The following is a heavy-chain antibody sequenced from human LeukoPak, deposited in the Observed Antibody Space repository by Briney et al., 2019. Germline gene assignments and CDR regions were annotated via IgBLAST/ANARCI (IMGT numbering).Heavy chain of an antibody. CDR2: TYYRSKWYS. V-gene: IGHV6-1*01. CDR1: GDSVSRNNAG. Sequence: SQTLSLTCVISGDSVSRNNAGWNWIRQSPSRGLEWLGRTYYRSKWYSDFSPSLRNRITITPDTSKNQFSLKLSSVTAADTAVYYCARDRYYYDSSVRYFDYWGQGTLVTVSS. CDR3: ARDRYYYDSSVRYFDY. D-gene: IGHD3-22*01. J-gene: IGHJ4*02.